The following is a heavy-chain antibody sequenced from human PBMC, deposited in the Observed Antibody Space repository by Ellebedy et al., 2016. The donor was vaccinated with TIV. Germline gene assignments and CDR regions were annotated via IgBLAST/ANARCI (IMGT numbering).Heavy chain of an antibody. D-gene: IGHD2-15*01. J-gene: IGHJ4*02. CDR2: INTNSGGT. CDR1: GYTFATYY. CDR3: ARDPYCSGGSCYPYFFDY. Sequence: AASVKVSCKASGYTFATYYMHWVRQVPGQGLEWMGWINTNSGGTNYAQKFQGRVTMTRDTPISTAYMELSRLRSDDTAVYYCARDPYCSGGSCYPYFFDYWGEGTLVTVSS. V-gene: IGHV1-2*02.